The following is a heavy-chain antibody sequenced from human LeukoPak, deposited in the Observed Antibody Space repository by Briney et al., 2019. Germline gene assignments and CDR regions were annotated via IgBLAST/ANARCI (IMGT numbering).Heavy chain of an antibody. CDR2: ISWNSGSI. V-gene: IGHV3-9*01. Sequence: GGSLRLSCAASGFTFDDYAMHWVRQAPGKGLEWVSGISWNSGSIGYADSVKGRFTISRDNAKNSLYLQMNSLRAEDTAVYYCARRRRPFDYWGQGTLVTVSS. J-gene: IGHJ4*02. CDR3: ARRRRPFDY. CDR1: GFTFDDYA.